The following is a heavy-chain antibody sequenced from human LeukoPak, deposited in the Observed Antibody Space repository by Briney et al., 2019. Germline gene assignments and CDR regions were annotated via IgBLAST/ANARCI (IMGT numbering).Heavy chain of an antibody. V-gene: IGHV4-4*02. J-gene: IGHJ4*02. D-gene: IGHD2-15*01. CDR3: ARGHPTSTIVVVVAATSPYFDY. Sequence: SGTLSLTCAVSGGSISSSNWWSWVRQPPGKGLEWIGEIYHSGSTNYNPSLKSRVTISVDTSKNQFSLKLSSVTAADTAVYYCARGHPTSTIVVVVAATSPYFDYWGQGTLVTVSS. CDR1: GGSISSSNW. CDR2: IYHSGST.